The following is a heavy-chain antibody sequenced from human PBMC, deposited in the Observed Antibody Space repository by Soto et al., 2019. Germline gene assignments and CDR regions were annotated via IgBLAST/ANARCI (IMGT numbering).Heavy chain of an antibody. J-gene: IGHJ5*02. CDR2: IYYSGST. D-gene: IGHD3-3*01. V-gene: IGHV4-31*03. CDR1: GGSISSGGYY. CDR3: ARVSNYDFSWFDP. Sequence: SETLSLTCTVSGGSISSGGYYCSWIPQHPGKGLEWIGYIYYSGSTYYNPSLKSRVTIPVDTSKNQFSLKLSSVTAADTAVYYCARVSNYDFSWFDPWGQGTLVTVSS.